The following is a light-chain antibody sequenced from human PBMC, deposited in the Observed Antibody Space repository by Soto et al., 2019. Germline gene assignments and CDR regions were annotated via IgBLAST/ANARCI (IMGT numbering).Light chain of an antibody. CDR1: QSVSG. CDR3: QHYGSSLIT. J-gene: IGKJ5*01. Sequence: EIVLTQSPGTLSLSPGERATLSCRASQSVSGMAWYQQIRGQAPRLLIYGASTRATGIPDRFSGSGSGTDFTLTISRLEPEDFSVYYCQHYGSSLITFGQGTRLEIK. V-gene: IGKV3-20*01. CDR2: GAS.